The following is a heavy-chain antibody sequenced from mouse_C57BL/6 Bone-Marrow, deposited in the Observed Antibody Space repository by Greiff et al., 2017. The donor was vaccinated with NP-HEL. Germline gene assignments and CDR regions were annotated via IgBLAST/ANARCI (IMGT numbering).Heavy chain of an antibody. Sequence: EVHLVESGGGLVKPGGSLKLSCAASGFTFSSYTMSWVRQTPEKRLEWVATISGGGGNTYYPDSVKGRFTISRDNAKNTLYLQMSSLRSEDTALYYCARLRYEAMDYWGQGTSVTVSS. D-gene: IGHD1-1*01. V-gene: IGHV5-9*01. CDR1: GFTFSSYT. J-gene: IGHJ4*01. CDR3: ARLRYEAMDY. CDR2: ISGGGGNT.